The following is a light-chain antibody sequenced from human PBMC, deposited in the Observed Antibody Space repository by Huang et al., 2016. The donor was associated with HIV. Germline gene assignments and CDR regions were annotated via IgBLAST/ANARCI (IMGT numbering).Light chain of an antibody. J-gene: IGKJ2*01. Sequence: IVMTQSPATLSVYPGERATLSCRASHRVSINLAWYQQKPGQAPRHLIYGASTRATGIPARCSVGGSGTEVTLTISSLQSEDFAVYYCQQYNNWPPYTFGRGTRLEIK. CDR2: GAS. CDR3: QQYNNWPPYT. CDR1: HRVSIN. V-gene: IGKV3-15*01.